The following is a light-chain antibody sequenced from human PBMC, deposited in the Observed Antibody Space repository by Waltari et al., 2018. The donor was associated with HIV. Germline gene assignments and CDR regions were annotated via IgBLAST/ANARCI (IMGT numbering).Light chain of an antibody. Sequence: QSVLTQPPSLSAAPGPKVTISFSVTAPNIGKPYFPWYQQLPETAPKLIIYDNNKRPSGIPDRFSGSKSGTSATLAITGLRTGDEADYYCGTWDSGVSAGVFGGGTKLTVL. V-gene: IGLV1-51*01. CDR1: APNIGKPY. J-gene: IGLJ3*02. CDR3: GTWDSGVSAGV. CDR2: DNN.